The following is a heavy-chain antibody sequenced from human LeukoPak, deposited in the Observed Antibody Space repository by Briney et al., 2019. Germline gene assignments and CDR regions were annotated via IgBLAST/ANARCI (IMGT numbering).Heavy chain of an antibody. CDR3: ARESHVSYDY. CDR2: ITTYTGNT. D-gene: IGHD5/OR15-5a*01. Sequence: ASVKVSCKASGYTFTGHYMHWVRQAPGQGLEWMGWITTYTGNTNYAQKFQGRVTMTSDTSSNTAYMELRSLTSDDTAVYYCARESHVSYDYWGQGTLVTVSS. CDR1: GYTFTGHY. J-gene: IGHJ4*02. V-gene: IGHV1-18*04.